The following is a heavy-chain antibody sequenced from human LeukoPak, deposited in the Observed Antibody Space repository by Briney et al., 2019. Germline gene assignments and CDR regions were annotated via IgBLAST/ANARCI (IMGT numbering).Heavy chain of an antibody. J-gene: IGHJ4*02. CDR2: IIPIFSTA. D-gene: IGHD3-3*01. CDR3: ARGAGPTLEWFFVY. CDR1: GYTLTSYG. V-gene: IGHV1-69*13. Sequence: SVKVSCKASGYTLTSYGISWVRQAPGQGLEWMGGIIPIFSTAKYAQKFQGRVTITADESTSTAYMELSSLRSEDTAVYYCARGAGPTLEWFFVYWGQGTQVTVSS.